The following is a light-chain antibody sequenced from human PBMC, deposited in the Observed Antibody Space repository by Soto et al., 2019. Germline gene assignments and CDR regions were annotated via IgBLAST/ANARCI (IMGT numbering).Light chain of an antibody. Sequence: EIVLTQAPATLSLSPGERATLSCRASQGVSSYLAWFQQKPGQAPRLLIYDASTRATGIPVRFSGSGSGTEFTLTISSLQSEDFGVYYCQQNKDWPGTFGQGTKVDI. V-gene: IGKV3-15*01. CDR2: DAS. CDR1: QGVSSY. CDR3: QQNKDWPGT. J-gene: IGKJ1*01.